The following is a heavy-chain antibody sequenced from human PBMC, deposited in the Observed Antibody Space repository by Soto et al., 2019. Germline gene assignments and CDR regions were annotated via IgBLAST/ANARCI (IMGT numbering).Heavy chain of an antibody. V-gene: IGHV4-34*01. D-gene: IGHD6-13*01. CDR3: ARESRWYTGEMANTGNWFQR. Sequence: SSETLSLTCAFYVVSFSGYYWSCIRHPPGKWLEWIGEINHSGSTNYNPSLKSRVTISVDTSKNQFSLKLSSVTAADTAVYYCARESRWYTGEMANTGNWFQRLGQGTLLNVS. CDR1: VVSFSGYY. CDR2: INHSGST. J-gene: IGHJ5*02.